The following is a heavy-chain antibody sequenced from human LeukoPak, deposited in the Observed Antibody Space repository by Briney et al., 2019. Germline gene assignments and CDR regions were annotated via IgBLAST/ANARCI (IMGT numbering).Heavy chain of an antibody. J-gene: IGHJ5*02. D-gene: IGHD3-9*01. CDR2: ISSSSSYI. Sequence: GGSLRLSCAASGFTFSSYSMNWVRQAPGKGLEWVSSISSSSSYIYYADSVKGRFTISRENAKNSLDMQMNSLRAEDTAVYYCARATESVRYFDWFTTGAWFDPWGQGTLVTVSS. CDR1: GFTFSSYS. CDR3: ARATESVRYFDWFTTGAWFDP. V-gene: IGHV3-21*01.